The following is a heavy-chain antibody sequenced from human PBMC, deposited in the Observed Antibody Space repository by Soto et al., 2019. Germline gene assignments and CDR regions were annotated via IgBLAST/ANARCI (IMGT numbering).Heavy chain of an antibody. J-gene: IGHJ4*02. V-gene: IGHV3-30*18. Sequence: GGSLRLSCAASGFTFSSYGMHWVRQAPGKGLEWVAVISYDGSNKYYADSVKGRFTISRDNSKNTLYLQMNSLRAEDTAVYYCAKDAGNSFHDYWGQGTLVTVSS. CDR1: GFTFSSYG. CDR3: AKDAGNSFHDY. D-gene: IGHD3-10*01. CDR2: ISYDGSNK.